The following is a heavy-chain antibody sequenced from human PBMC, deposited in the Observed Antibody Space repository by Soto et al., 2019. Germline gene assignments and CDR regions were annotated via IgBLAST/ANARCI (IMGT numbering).Heavy chain of an antibody. D-gene: IGHD4-17*01. V-gene: IGHV4-4*02. Sequence: SETLSLTCAVSGGSISSSNWWSWVRQPPGKGLEWIGEIYHSGSTNYNPSLKSRVTISVDKSKNQFSLKLSSVTAADTAVYYCARSQVNYYGDYDHDAFDIWGQGTMVTVSS. CDR2: IYHSGST. CDR1: GGSISSSNW. J-gene: IGHJ3*02. CDR3: ARSQVNYYGDYDHDAFDI.